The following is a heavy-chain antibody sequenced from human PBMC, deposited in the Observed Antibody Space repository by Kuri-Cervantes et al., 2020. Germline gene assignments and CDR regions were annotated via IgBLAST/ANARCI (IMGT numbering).Heavy chain of an antibody. CDR2: ISAYNGNT. J-gene: IGHJ5*02. D-gene: IGHD2-2*01. CDR3: ARGGDIIVQPGARTFDP. Sequence: ASVKVTCKASGYTFTSYGISWVRQAPGQGLEWMGWISAYNGNTNYAQKHQGRVTMTTDTSTSTAYMKLRSLRSEDTAVYYCARGGDIIVQPGARTFDPWGQGTLVTVSS. V-gene: IGHV1-18*01. CDR1: GYTFTSYG.